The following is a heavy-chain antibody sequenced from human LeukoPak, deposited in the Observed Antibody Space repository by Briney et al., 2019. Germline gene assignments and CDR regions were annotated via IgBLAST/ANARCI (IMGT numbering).Heavy chain of an antibody. J-gene: IGHJ3*02. CDR2: INSGGTVT. Sequence: GGSLRLSCAASGFSFSSYSMNWVRQAPGKGLDWVSRINSGGTVTNYADSVKGRLTISRDNAKNTLYLQMNSLKPEDTAVYYCARSWAIVGATNGAFDIWGQGTMVTVSS. CDR3: ARSWAIVGATNGAFDI. D-gene: IGHD1-26*01. V-gene: IGHV3-74*01. CDR1: GFSFSSYS.